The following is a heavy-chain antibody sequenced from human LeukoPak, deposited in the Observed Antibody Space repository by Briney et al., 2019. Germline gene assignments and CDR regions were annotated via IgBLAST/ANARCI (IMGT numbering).Heavy chain of an antibody. CDR3: ARDSKAAGLYYYYYYMDV. J-gene: IGHJ6*03. CDR2: IYSGGST. V-gene: IGHV3-66*02. D-gene: IGHD6-13*01. Sequence: GGSLRLSCAASGFTVSSNYMSWVRQAPGKGLEWVSVIYSGGSTYYADSVKGRFTISRDNSKNTLYLQMNSVRAEDTAVYYCARDSKAAGLYYYYYYMDVWGKGTTVTVSS. CDR1: GFTVSSNY.